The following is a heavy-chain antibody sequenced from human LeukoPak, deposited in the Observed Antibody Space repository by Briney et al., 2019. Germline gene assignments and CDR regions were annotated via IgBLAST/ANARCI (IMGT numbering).Heavy chain of an antibody. CDR3: ARGARTYYYDSSGYPY. CDR2: IYHSGST. Sequence: SETLSLTCTVSGYSISSGYYWGWIRQPPGRGLEWIGSIYHSGSTYYNPSLKSRVTISVDTSKNQFSLKLSSVTAADTAVYYCARGARTYYYDSSGYPYWGQGTLVTVSS. CDR1: GYSISSGYY. D-gene: IGHD3-22*01. V-gene: IGHV4-38-2*02. J-gene: IGHJ4*02.